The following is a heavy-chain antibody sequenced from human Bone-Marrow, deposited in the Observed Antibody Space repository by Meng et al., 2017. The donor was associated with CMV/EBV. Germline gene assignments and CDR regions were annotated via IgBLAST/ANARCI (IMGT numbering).Heavy chain of an antibody. D-gene: IGHD3-3*01. CDR2: IRSKDYGGTT. CDR3: TSGGDFWSGHPLRWIDP. J-gene: IGHJ5*02. CDR1: FGDYA. V-gene: IGHV3-49*04. Sequence: FGDYAMSCVPQGPGKGLEWVGFIRSKDYGGTTKYAASVKGRFTIARDDSKNIAYLQMKSLKTEDTAVYYCTSGGDFWSGHPLRWIDPWGQGTLVTVSS.